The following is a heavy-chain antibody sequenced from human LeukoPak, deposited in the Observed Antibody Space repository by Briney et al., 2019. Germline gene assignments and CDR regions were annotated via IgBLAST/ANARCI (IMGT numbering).Heavy chain of an antibody. J-gene: IGHJ4*02. D-gene: IGHD6-6*01. CDR3: ARGPNSNWSGLDF. V-gene: IGHV3-74*01. CDR1: GFTFSGYA. CDR2: ISPTGSTT. Sequence: GGSLRLSCAASGFTFSGYAMHWARQLPGKGLVWVSRISPTGSTTSYADSVKGRFTVSRDNAKNTLYLQVNNLRAEDTAVYYCARGPNSNWSGLDFWGQGTLLTVSS.